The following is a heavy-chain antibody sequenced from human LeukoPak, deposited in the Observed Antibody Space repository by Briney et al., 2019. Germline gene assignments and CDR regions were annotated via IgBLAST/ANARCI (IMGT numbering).Heavy chain of an antibody. CDR2: ISGSGGST. D-gene: IGHD3-22*01. J-gene: IGHJ4*02. V-gene: IGHV3-23*01. CDR3: AGSMIVVVNGYFDY. Sequence: PGGSLRLSCAASGFTFSSYGMHWVRQAPGKGLEWVSAISGSGGSTYYADSVKGRFTISRDNSKNTLYLQMNSLRAEDTAVYYCAGSMIVVVNGYFDYWGQGTLVTVSS. CDR1: GFTFSSYG.